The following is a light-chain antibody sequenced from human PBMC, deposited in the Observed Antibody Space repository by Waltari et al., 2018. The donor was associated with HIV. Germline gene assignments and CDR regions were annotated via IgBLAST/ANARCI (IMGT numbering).Light chain of an antibody. Sequence: EQVMTLSPVSLSVSPGDRATPSCRASQCVSSNLAWYQQKPGQAPRLLIYGAFTRATGIPARFSASGSGTEFTLTISSLQSEDFAVYYCQHYNNWPWTFGQGTKVATK. V-gene: IGKV3-15*01. CDR2: GAF. J-gene: IGKJ1*01. CDR3: QHYNNWPWT. CDR1: QCVSSN.